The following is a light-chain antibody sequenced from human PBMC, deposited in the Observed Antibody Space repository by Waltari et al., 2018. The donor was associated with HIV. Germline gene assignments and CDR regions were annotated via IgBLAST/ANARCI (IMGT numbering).Light chain of an antibody. CDR2: ENN. Sequence: QSVLTQPPSVSAAPGPKVTISCSGSSSNIGHNYVSWYQQLPGTAPKLLIYENNKRPSGIPDRFSGPKSGTSATLGITGLQTGDEADYYCGTWDSSLVFGGGTKLTVL. CDR3: GTWDSSLV. J-gene: IGLJ2*01. CDR1: SSNIGHNY. V-gene: IGLV1-51*02.